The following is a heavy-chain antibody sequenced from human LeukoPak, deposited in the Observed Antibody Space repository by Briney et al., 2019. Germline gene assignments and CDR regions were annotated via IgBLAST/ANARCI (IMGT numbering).Heavy chain of an antibody. CDR1: GFTFSSYA. CDR2: ISGSGGST. D-gene: IGHD1-26*01. Sequence: GGSLRLSCAASGFTFSSYAMSWVRQAPGKGLEWVSAISGSGGSTYYADSVKGGFTISRDNSKNTLYLQMNSLRAEDTAVYYCAKVWWELQYYFDYWGQGTLVTVSS. CDR3: AKVWWELQYYFDY. J-gene: IGHJ4*02. V-gene: IGHV3-23*01.